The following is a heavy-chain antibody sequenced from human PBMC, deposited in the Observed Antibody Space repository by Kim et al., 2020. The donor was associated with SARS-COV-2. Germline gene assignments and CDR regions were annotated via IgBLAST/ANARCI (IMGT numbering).Heavy chain of an antibody. CDR1: GGTFSSYT. J-gene: IGHJ4*02. CDR3: ARDSWDPYYYGSGSEIYPRGVGFDY. Sequence: SVKVSCKASGGTFSSYTISWVRQAPGQGLEWMGRIIPILGIANYAQKFQGRVTITADKSTSTAYMELSSLRSEDTAVYYCARDSWDPYYYGSGSEIYPRGVGFDYWGQGTLVTVSS. V-gene: IGHV1-69*04. CDR2: IIPILGIA. D-gene: IGHD3-10*01.